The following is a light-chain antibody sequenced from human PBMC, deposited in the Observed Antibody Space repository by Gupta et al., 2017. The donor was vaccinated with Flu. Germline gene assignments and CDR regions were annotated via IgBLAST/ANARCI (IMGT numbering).Light chain of an antibody. V-gene: IGKV3-11*01. Sequence: GERATLSCRASLYIGSYLAWYQQKPGQAPRLLISDASNRATGIPARFSGSGSGTDFTLTISNLEPEDVAVYYCQQRTNWPKTFGQGTKVEIK. CDR1: LYIGSY. J-gene: IGKJ1*01. CDR2: DAS. CDR3: QQRTNWPKT.